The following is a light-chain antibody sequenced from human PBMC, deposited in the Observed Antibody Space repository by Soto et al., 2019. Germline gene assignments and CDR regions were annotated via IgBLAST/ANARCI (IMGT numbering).Light chain of an antibody. CDR2: LNSDGRH. J-gene: IGLJ3*02. CDR1: SGHSSNA. CDR3: QTWGTGIRV. V-gene: IGLV4-69*01. Sequence: QSVLTQSPSASASLGASVKLTCTLSSGHSSNAIAWHQQQPEKGPRYLMKLNSDGRHSKGDGIPDRFSGSSSGAERYLTISNLQSDDEADYYCQTWGTGIRVFGGGTKLTVL.